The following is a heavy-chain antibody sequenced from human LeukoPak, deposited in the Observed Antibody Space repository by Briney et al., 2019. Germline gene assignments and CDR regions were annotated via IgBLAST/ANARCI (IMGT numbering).Heavy chain of an antibody. V-gene: IGHV4-59*08. CDR3: VRHTWFGTRHWFDP. Sequence: PSETLSLTCTFSVDSISTYYWSWLRQPPGKGLEWIGYVYYSGSTNYNPSLKSRVTISIDTSKNQFFLELSSVTAADTAVYYCVRHTWFGTRHWFDPWGQGILVTVSS. J-gene: IGHJ5*02. CDR1: VDSISTYY. D-gene: IGHD3-10*01. CDR2: VYYSGST.